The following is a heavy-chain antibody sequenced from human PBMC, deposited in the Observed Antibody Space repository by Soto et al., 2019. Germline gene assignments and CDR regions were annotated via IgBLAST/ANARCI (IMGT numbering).Heavy chain of an antibody. CDR3: ARSGAATTYYDFWSGYYTTYYYYMDV. CDR2: IYYSGST. D-gene: IGHD3-3*01. V-gene: IGHV4-59*01. Sequence: KASETLSLTCTVSGGSISSYYWSWIRQPPGKGLEWIGYIYYSGSTNYNPSLKSRVTISVDTSKNQFSLKLSSVTAADTAVYYCARSGAATTYYDFWSGYYTTYYYYMDVWGKGTTVTVSS. CDR1: GGSISSYY. J-gene: IGHJ6*03.